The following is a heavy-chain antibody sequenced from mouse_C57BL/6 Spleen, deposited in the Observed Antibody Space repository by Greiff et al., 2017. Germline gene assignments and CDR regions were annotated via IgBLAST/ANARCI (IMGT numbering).Heavy chain of an antibody. CDR3: TGTTVVAFHWYFDV. J-gene: IGHJ1*03. CDR1: GFTFSNYW. CDR2: IRLKSDNYAT. D-gene: IGHD1-1*01. V-gene: IGHV6-3*01. Sequence: EVQLVESGGGLVQPGGSMKLSCVASGFTFSNYWMNWVRQSPEKGLEWVAQIRLKSDNYATHYAESVKGRFTISRDDSKSSVYLQMNNLRAEDTGIYYCTGTTVVAFHWYFDVWGTGTTVTVSS.